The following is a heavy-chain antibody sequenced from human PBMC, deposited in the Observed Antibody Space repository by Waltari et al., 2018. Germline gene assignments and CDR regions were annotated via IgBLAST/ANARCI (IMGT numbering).Heavy chain of an antibody. V-gene: IGHV3-30-3*01. CDR2: ISYDGSNK. J-gene: IGHJ4*02. Sequence: QVQLVESGGGVVQPGRSLRLSCAASGFTFSSYAMNWVRQAPGTGLEWVAVISYDGSNKYYADSVKGRFTISRDNSKNTLYLQMNSLRAEDTAVYYCARGKGLRFLEWLLSNYFDYWGQGTLVTVSS. D-gene: IGHD3-3*01. CDR3: ARGKGLRFLEWLLSNYFDY. CDR1: GFTFSSYA.